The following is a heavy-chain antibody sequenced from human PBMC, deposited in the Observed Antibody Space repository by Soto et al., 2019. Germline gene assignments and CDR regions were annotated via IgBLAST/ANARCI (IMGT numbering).Heavy chain of an antibody. V-gene: IGHV3-15*07. Sequence: EVQLVESGGGLVKPGGSLRLSCAASGFTFSNAWMNWVRQAPGKELEWVGRIKSKTDGGTTDYAAPVKGRFTISRDDSKNTLYLQMNSLKTEDTAVYYCTTDPSTVTTKEAFDYWGQGTLVTVSS. CDR3: TTDPSTVTTKEAFDY. D-gene: IGHD4-17*01. J-gene: IGHJ4*02. CDR1: GFTFSNAW. CDR2: IKSKTDGGTT.